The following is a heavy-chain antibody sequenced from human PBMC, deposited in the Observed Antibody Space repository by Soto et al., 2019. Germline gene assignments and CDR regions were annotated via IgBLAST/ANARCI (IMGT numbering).Heavy chain of an antibody. D-gene: IGHD2-15*01. V-gene: IGHV3-30*04. Sequence: QVQLVESGGGVVQPGRSLRLSCAVSGFTFSSYSMHWVRQDPDMGLEWVAFISFAGNNKYYADSVKGRFTISRDNSNNMLYLEMNSLRPDDTAVYYCARDRQKALVVVAATGGFDDWAQGTPVTASS. CDR3: ARDRQKALVVVAATGGFDD. CDR2: ISFAGNNK. CDR1: GFTFSSYS. J-gene: IGHJ4*02.